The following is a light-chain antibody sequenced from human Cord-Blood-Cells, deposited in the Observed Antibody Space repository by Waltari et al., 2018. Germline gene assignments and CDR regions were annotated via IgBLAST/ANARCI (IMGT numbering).Light chain of an antibody. V-gene: IGLV1-36*01. CDR1: SSNIGNNA. Sequence: QSVLTQPPSVSEAPRQRVTISCSGSSSNIGNNAVTWYQQLPGQAPKLLIYYDDLLPSGVSDRFSGSKSGTSASLAISVLQSEDEADYYCAAWDDSLNDVVFGGGTKLTVL. CDR2: YDD. CDR3: AAWDDSLNDVV. J-gene: IGLJ2*01.